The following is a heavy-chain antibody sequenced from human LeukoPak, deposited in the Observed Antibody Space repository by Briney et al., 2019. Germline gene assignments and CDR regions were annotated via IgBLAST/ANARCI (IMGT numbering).Heavy chain of an antibody. J-gene: IGHJ3*01. Sequence: PGGSLRLSCAASGFTFRSYWMTWGRQAPGKGLEWVANIKEDGSQKYYVDSVQGRFTISRDNAKNSLYLHMDSLRAEDRAVYYCARIISGIYYGDAFDVWGQGTIVTVSS. D-gene: IGHD1-26*01. CDR1: GFTFRSYW. V-gene: IGHV3-7*01. CDR2: IKEDGSQK. CDR3: ARIISGIYYGDAFDV.